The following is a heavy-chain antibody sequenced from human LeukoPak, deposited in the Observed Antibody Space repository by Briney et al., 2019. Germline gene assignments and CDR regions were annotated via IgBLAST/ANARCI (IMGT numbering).Heavy chain of an antibody. CDR2: IYPGDSDT. CDR3: ARNHGSSWYYFDY. D-gene: IGHD6-13*01. Sequence: GESLKISCKGSGYSFTSYWIVWVRQMPGKGLEWMGIIYPGDSDTRYSPSFQGQVTISADKSISTAYLQWSSLTASDTAMYYCARNHGSSWYYFDYWGQGTLVTVSS. CDR1: GYSFTSYW. J-gene: IGHJ4*02. V-gene: IGHV5-51*01.